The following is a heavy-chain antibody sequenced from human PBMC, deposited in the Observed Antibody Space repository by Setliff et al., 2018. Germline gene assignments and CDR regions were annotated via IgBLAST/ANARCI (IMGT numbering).Heavy chain of an antibody. Sequence: GSLRLSCTVSGLTVSSGYFSWVRQAPGKGPECVSVIYSGGRTHYAESAKGRFTISRDNSKNTLFLEIDSLRSEDTGLYYCAREGSIGWSQYFHHWGQGTPVTVSS. J-gene: IGHJ1*01. CDR3: AREGSIGWSQYFHH. V-gene: IGHV3-53*05. D-gene: IGHD6-19*01. CDR1: GLTVSSGY. CDR2: IYSGGRT.